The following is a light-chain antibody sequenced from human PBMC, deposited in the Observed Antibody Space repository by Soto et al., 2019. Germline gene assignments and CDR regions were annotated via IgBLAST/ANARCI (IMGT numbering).Light chain of an antibody. V-gene: IGLV3-21*02. J-gene: IGLJ3*02. Sequence: SYELTQPPSESVAPGQTARITCEGHNIGGKSVQWYQQKPGQAPVVVVYDDTDRPSGIPERFSGSNSDNTATLTISRVEGGDEADYYCYSAADNNLGVFGGGTKLTVL. CDR1: NIGGKS. CDR2: DDT. CDR3: YSAADNNLGV.